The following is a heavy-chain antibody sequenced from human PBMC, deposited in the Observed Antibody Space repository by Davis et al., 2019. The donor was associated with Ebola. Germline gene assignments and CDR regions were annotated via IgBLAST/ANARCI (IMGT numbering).Heavy chain of an antibody. CDR3: ARGLQDPDY. CDR2: IRSNGVTT. V-gene: IGHV3-23*01. CDR1: GFTFSSYV. J-gene: IGHJ4*02. D-gene: IGHD4-11*01. Sequence: GGSLRLSCAASGFTFSSYVMSWVRQAPGKGLEWVSGIRSNGVTTDYADSVKGRFTISRDNSKNTLYLQMNSLRAEDTAVYFCARGLQDPDYWGRGTLVTVSS.